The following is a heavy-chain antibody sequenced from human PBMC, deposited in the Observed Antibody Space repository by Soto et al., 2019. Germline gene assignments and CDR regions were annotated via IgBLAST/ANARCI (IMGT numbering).Heavy chain of an antibody. J-gene: IGHJ4*02. CDR2: VSASGLNT. CDR3: AKDRPQRTSGYFFEY. D-gene: IGHD1-1*01. V-gene: IGHV3-23*01. CDR1: GFTFSTYA. Sequence: EVQLLESGGKLVQPGGSLTLSCAASGFTFSTYAMAWVRQAPGKGLEWVSGVSASGLNTDYADPVKGRFYISRDNSKNTVSLHMNSLRAEVTALYYCAKDRPQRTSGYFFEYWGLGTPVTVSS.